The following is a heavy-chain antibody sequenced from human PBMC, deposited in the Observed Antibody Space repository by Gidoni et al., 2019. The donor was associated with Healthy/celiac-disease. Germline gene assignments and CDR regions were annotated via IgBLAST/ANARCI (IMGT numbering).Heavy chain of an antibody. J-gene: IGHJ4*02. CDR2: MSRSSSTI. V-gene: IGHV3-48*02. CDR3: ARDTSPGSSLGY. Sequence: EVQMVESGGGLVQPGGSLRLSCAASGFTCSSSSMTWVRQAPGKGLEWVSYMSRSSSTIYYADSVKGRFTISRDNAKNSLYLQMNSLRDEDTAVYYCARDTSPGSSLGYWGQGTLVTVSS. D-gene: IGHD1-26*01. CDR1: GFTCSSSS.